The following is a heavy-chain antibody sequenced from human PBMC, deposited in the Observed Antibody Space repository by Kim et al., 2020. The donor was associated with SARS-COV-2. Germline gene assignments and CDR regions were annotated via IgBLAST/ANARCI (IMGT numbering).Heavy chain of an antibody. CDR1: GGSISSSSYY. CDR3: ARLEQWLGYYYYGMDV. CDR2: IYYSGST. Sequence: SETLSLTCTVSGGSISSSSYYWGWIRQPPGKGLEWIGSIYYSGSTYYNPSLKSRVTISVDTSKNQFSLKLSSVTAADTAVYYCARLEQWLGYYYYGMDVWGQGTTVTVSS. J-gene: IGHJ6*02. D-gene: IGHD6-19*01. V-gene: IGHV4-39*01.